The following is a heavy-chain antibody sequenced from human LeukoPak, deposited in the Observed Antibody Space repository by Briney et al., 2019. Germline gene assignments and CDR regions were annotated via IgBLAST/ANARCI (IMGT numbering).Heavy chain of an antibody. CDR2: INTNTGNP. V-gene: IGHV7-4-1*02. CDR3: ARDRPIRLRSYSSGWYSPDY. Sequence: ASVKVSCKASGYTFTSYAMNWVRQAPGQGLEWMGWINTNTGNPTYAQGFAGRFVFSLDTSVSTAYLQISSLKAEDTAVYYCARDRPIRLRSYSSGWYSPDYWGQGTLVTVSS. CDR1: GYTFTSYA. D-gene: IGHD6-19*01. J-gene: IGHJ4*02.